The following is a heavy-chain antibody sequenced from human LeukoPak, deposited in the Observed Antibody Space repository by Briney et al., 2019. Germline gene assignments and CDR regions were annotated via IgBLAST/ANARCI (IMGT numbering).Heavy chain of an antibody. J-gene: IGHJ6*03. CDR2: IYNRGST. CDR3: ASITATYYYYYTDV. V-gene: IGHV4-4*09. Sequence: SETLSLTCTVSGGSISSYYWNWIRQPPGKGLEWIGYIYNRGSTNYNPSLKSRVTISEDTSKNQFSLKLSSVTAADTAVYYCASITATYYYYYTDVWGKGTTVTVSS. CDR1: GGSISSYY. D-gene: IGHD4-11*01.